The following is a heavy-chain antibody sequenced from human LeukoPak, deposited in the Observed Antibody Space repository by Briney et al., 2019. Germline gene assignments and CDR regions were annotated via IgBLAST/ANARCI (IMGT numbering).Heavy chain of an antibody. CDR2: IYKIGTT. CDR3: VIGVGWQPDY. V-gene: IGHV4-59*02. J-gene: IGHJ4*02. Sequence: PSETLSLTCTVFGDSVTGYYLNWVRQPPGKGLEWIGHIYKIGTTNYNPSLKSRLTISADTSKNQFSLKLRSVTAADTAVYYCVIGVGWQPDYWGQGALVTVSA. D-gene: IGHD2-15*01. CDR1: GDSVTGYY.